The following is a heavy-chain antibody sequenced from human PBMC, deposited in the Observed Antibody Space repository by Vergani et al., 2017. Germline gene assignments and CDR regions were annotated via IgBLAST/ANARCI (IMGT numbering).Heavy chain of an antibody. J-gene: IGHJ4*02. V-gene: IGHV3-30*03. D-gene: IGHD1-26*01. CDR3: ARLHVGDNELVDY. Sequence: QLQLVESGGGVVQPGRSLRLSCAASGFTFSSYGMHWVRQAPGRGLEGVAVISNDGSNKYYSDSVKGGFTISRDNSKNTLYLQMNSLGAEDTAVYYCARLHVGDNELVDYWGQGTLVTVSS. CDR2: ISNDGSNK. CDR1: GFTFSSYG.